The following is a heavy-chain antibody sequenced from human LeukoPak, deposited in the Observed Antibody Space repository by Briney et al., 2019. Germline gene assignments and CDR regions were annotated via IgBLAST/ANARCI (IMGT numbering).Heavy chain of an antibody. CDR1: GGSFSGYY. CDR2: INHSGST. D-gene: IGHD7-27*01. CDR3: ASAGDRGYFDY. J-gene: IGHJ4*02. Sequence: SETLSLTCAVYGGSFSGYYWSWIRQPPGKGLEWIGEINHSGSTNYNPSLKGRVTISVDTSKNQFSLKLSSVTAADTAVYYCASAGDRGYFDYWGQGTLVTVSS. V-gene: IGHV4-34*01.